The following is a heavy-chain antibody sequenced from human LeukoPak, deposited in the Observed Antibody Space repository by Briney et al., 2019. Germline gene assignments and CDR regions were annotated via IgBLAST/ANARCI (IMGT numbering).Heavy chain of an antibody. Sequence: GGSLRLSCAASGFTFSSYSMNWVRQAPGKGLEWVSSISSSSSYIYYADSVKGRFTISRDKAKNSLYLQMNSLRAEDTAVYYCAREWYSGRQAWFDPWGQGTLVTVSS. D-gene: IGHD1-26*01. CDR1: GFTFSSYS. CDR3: AREWYSGRQAWFDP. CDR2: ISSSSSYI. V-gene: IGHV3-21*01. J-gene: IGHJ5*02.